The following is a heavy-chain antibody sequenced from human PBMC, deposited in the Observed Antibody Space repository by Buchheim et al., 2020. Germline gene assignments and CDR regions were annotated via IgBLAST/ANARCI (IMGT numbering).Heavy chain of an antibody. CDR1: GFTFSNYA. D-gene: IGHD5-18*01. Sequence: EVQLLESGGGLVQPGGSLRLSCAASGFTFSNYAISWVRQAPGKGLAWVSAISGGGGDTYSSDSVKGRFTISRDNSKNTLYLQMNSLRAEDTAVYFCAGAHGYSYGYYYYALGVWGQGTT. J-gene: IGHJ6*02. CDR3: AGAHGYSYGYYYYALGV. V-gene: IGHV3-23*01. CDR2: ISGGGGDT.